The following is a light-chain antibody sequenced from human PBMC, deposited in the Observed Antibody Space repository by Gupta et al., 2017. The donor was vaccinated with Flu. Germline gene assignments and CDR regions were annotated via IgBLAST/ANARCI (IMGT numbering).Light chain of an antibody. CDR2: GAS. Sequence: PSCLSASVGDRVTISCRGSQVISNYLTWYQQKSGKAPKLLIYGASTLQSGVPSRFSGSASGTDFTLTISRLQPEDSATYYCQQCHGTPITFGGGTKVDI. CDR3: QQCHGTPIT. CDR1: QVISNY. V-gene: IGKV1-39*01. J-gene: IGKJ4*01.